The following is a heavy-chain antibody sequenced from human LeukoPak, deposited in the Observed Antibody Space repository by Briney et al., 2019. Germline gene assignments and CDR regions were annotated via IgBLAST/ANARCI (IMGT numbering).Heavy chain of an antibody. CDR3: ARDLGTYYYDSSGYYFDY. V-gene: IGHV1-18*04. Sequence: ASVKVSCKAFGYTFTSNYMHWVRQAPGQGLEWMGWISAYNGNTNYAQKLQGRVTMTTDTSTSTAYMELRSLRPDDTAVYYCARDLGTYYYDSSGYYFDYWGQGTLVTVSS. J-gene: IGHJ4*02. CDR1: GYTFTSNY. D-gene: IGHD3-22*01. CDR2: ISAYNGNT.